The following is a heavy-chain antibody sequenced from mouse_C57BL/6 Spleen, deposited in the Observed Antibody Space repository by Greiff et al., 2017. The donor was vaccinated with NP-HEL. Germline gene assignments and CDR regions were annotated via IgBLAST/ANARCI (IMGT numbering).Heavy chain of an antibody. D-gene: IGHD3-2*02. J-gene: IGHJ2*01. CDR3: AREAIDSSGCLDY. V-gene: IGHV1-55*01. CDR1: GYTFTSYW. CDR2: IYPGSGST. Sequence: VQLQQPGAELVKPGASVKMSCKASGYTFTSYWITWVKQRPGQGLEWIGDIYPGSGSTTYNEKFKSKATLTVDTSSSTAYMQLSSLTSEDSAVYYCAREAIDSSGCLDYWGQGTTLTVSS.